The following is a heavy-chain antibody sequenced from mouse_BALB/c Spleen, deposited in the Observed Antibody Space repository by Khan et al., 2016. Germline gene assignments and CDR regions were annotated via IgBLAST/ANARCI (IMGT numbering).Heavy chain of an antibody. CDR2: ILPGSGSA. CDR3: ARGKLPDY. Sequence: QVQLKQSGAELMKPGASVQISCKATGYTFSNYWIEWVKQRPGHGLEWIGEILPGSGSANYNEKFKGKATFTAESPSNTAYMQLSSLTSDDSAVYYCARGKLPDYGGQGTPLTVSS. V-gene: IGHV1-9*01. J-gene: IGHJ2*01. D-gene: IGHD1-1*01. CDR1: GYTFSNYW.